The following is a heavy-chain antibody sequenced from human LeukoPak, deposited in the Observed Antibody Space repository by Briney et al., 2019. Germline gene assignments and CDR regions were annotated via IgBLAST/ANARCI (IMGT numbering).Heavy chain of an antibody. J-gene: IGHJ4*02. CDR3: ARTNYSYFDY. Sequence: SETLSLTCTDSGGSISSYYWSWIRQPPGKGLEWIGYIYYSGSTNYNPSLKSRVTISVDTSKNQFSLKLSSVTAADTAVYYCARTNYSYFDYWGRGTLVTVSS. CDR1: GGSISSYY. V-gene: IGHV4-59*01. CDR2: IYYSGST. D-gene: IGHD2-21*01.